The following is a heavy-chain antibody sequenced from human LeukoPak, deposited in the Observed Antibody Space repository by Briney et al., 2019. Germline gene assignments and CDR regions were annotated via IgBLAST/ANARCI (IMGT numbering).Heavy chain of an antibody. CDR2: IKQDGNEK. Sequence: QTGGSLRLSCAASRFTFSSYWMSWVRQAPGKGLEWVANIKQDGNEKYYVDSVKGRFTISRDNAKKSLYLQMNSLRAEDTAVYYCAELGITMIGGVWGKGTTVTISS. CDR3: AELGITMIGGV. D-gene: IGHD3-10*02. V-gene: IGHV3-7*01. J-gene: IGHJ6*04. CDR1: RFTFSSYW.